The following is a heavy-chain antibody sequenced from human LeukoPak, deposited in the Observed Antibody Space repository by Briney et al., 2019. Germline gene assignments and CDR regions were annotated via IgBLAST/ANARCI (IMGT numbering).Heavy chain of an antibody. D-gene: IGHD3-22*01. J-gene: IGHJ4*02. CDR2: IYYSGST. V-gene: IGHV4-39*01. CDR3: ARRDYYDSSGFGN. CDR1: GGSISSSSYY. Sequence: PSETLSLTCTVSGGSISSSSYYWGWIRQPPGKGLEWIGSIYYSGSTYYNPSLKSRVTISVDASKNQFSLKLSSVTAADTAVYYCARRDYYDSSGFGNWGQGTLVTVSS.